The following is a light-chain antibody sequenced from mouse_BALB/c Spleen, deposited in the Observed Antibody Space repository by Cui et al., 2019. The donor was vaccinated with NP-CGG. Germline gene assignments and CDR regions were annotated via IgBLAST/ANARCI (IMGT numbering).Light chain of an antibody. CDR2: GTN. J-gene: IGLJ1*01. CDR1: IGAVTTSNY. V-gene: IGLV1*01. Sequence: QAVLSQVSALTTSPGETVTLTCRSSIGAVTTSNYANWVQEKPDHLFTGLIGGTNNRVPGVPARFSGSLIGDKAALTITGAQTEDEAVYFCALWYTNHWVFGGGTKLTVL. CDR3: ALWYTNHWV.